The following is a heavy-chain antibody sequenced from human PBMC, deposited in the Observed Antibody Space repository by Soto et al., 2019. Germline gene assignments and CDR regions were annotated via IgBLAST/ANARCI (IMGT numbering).Heavy chain of an antibody. CDR2: IFNNGST. V-gene: IGHV4-59*01. J-gene: IGHJ5*02. D-gene: IGHD2-15*01. Sequence: SETLSLTCTISGGSISYYHWSWIRQPPGKGLEWIGYIFNNGSTNYNPSLKSRVTISVDTSKNQFSLKLNSVTAADTAVYYCAKDHGYCSPPICYAGRASAPWGQGTPVPVSP. CDR1: GGSISYYH. CDR3: AKDHGYCSPPICYAGRASAP.